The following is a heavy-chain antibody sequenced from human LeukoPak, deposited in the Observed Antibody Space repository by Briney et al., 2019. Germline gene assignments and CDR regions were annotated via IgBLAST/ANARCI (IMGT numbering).Heavy chain of an antibody. CDR1: GGTFSSYA. V-gene: IGHV1-69*05. J-gene: IGHJ5*02. D-gene: IGHD2-2*01. Sequence: SVKVSCKASGGTFSSYAISWVRQAPGQGLEWMGGIIPIFGTANYAQKFQGRVTITTDESTSTAYMELSSLRSEDTAVYYCARVGMVPAGNWFDPWGQGTLVTVSS. CDR3: ARVGMVPAGNWFDP. CDR2: IIPIFGTA.